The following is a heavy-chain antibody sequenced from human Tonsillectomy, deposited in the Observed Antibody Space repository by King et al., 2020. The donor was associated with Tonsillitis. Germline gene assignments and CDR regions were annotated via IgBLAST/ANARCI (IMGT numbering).Heavy chain of an antibody. V-gene: IGHV3-30*04. CDR3: ARSYYDSSGYLSY. Sequence: VQLVESGGGVVQPGRSLRLSCAASGFTFRTYAMHWVRQAPGKGLEWVAVISYDGSNKFYADSVKGRFIISRDNSKNTLYLQMNSLRADDTAVYYCARSYYDSSGYLSYGGQGTLVTVSS. CDR2: ISYDGSNK. J-gene: IGHJ4*02. CDR1: GFTFRTYA. D-gene: IGHD3-22*01.